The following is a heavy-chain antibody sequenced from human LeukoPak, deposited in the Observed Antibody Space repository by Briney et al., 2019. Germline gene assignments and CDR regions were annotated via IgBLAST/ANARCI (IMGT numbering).Heavy chain of an antibody. CDR3: ARYYGSGSYYTVRYFDY. D-gene: IGHD3-10*01. J-gene: IGHJ4*02. CDR2: IYHSGST. V-gene: IGHV4-4*02. CDR1: GGSISSSNW. Sequence: SETLSLTCAVSGGSISSSNWWSWVRQPPGKGLEWIGGIYHSGSTNYNPSLKSRVTISVDKSKNQFSLKLSSVTAADTAVYYCARYYGSGSYYTVRYFDYWGQGTLVTVSS.